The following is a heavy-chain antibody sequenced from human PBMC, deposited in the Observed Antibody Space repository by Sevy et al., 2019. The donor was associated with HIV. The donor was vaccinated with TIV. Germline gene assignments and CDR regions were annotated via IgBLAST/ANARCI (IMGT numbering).Heavy chain of an antibody. J-gene: IGHJ4*02. CDR3: ATGEISGFDY. V-gene: IGHV3-30-3*01. Sequence: GGSLRLSCAASGFTFSSYAMHWVRQAPGKGLEWVAVISYDGSNKYYADSVKGRFTISRDNSKNTLYLQMNSLRAEDTAVYYCATGEISGFDYWGQGTLVTVSS. D-gene: IGHD3-16*02. CDR1: GFTFSSYA. CDR2: ISYDGSNK.